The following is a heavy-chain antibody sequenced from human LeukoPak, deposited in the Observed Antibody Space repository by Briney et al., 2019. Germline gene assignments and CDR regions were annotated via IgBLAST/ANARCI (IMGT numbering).Heavy chain of an antibody. CDR2: INHSGST. CDR3: ARGSSWPYYYYYYMDV. Sequence: SETLSPTCAVYGGSFSGYYWSWIRQPPGKGLEWIGEINHSGSTNYNPSLKSRVTISVDTSKNQFSLKLSSVTAADTAVYYCARGSSWPYYYYYYMDVWGKGTTVTVSS. D-gene: IGHD6-13*01. CDR1: GGSFSGYY. J-gene: IGHJ6*03. V-gene: IGHV4-34*01.